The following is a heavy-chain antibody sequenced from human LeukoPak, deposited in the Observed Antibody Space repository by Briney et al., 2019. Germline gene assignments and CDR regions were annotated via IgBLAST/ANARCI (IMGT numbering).Heavy chain of an antibody. V-gene: IGHV3-23*01. CDR1: GFTFSSYA. Sequence: GGSLRLSCAASGFTFSSYAMGWVRQAPGKGLEWVAAISGSGGTPYYADSVKGRFAISRDNSKNTVYLQMNSLRVEDTAVYYCAKDRGYRPDSFDVWGQGTMVTVSS. D-gene: IGHD5-18*01. CDR2: ISGSGGTP. CDR3: AKDRGYRPDSFDV. J-gene: IGHJ3*01.